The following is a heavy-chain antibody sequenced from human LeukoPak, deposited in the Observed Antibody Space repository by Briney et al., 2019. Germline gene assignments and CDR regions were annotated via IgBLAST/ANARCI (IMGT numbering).Heavy chain of an antibody. CDR3: AREYCSGGSCYSAVDY. CDR1: GFTFSSYS. D-gene: IGHD2-15*01. Sequence: GGSLRLSCTASGFTFSSYSMNWVRQAPGKGLEWVSYISSGSTTIYYADSVKGRFTISRDNAKNSLYLQMNSLRAEDTAVYFCAREYCSGGSCYSAVDYWGQGTLVTVSS. J-gene: IGHJ4*02. CDR2: ISSGSTTI. V-gene: IGHV3-48*04.